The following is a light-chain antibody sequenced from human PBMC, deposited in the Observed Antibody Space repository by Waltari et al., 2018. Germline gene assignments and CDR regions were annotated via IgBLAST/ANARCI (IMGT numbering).Light chain of an antibody. CDR3: CSYAGSYTHVV. CDR1: SSDVVCYDY. Sequence: QSALTPPRSVSGSPGQSVPISCTRTSSDVVCYDYVSWYQHHPGKAPKLMICDVTKRPSGVPDRFSGSKSGNTASLTISGLQAEDEADYYCCSYAGSYTHVVFGGGTKLTVL. V-gene: IGLV2-11*01. J-gene: IGLJ2*01. CDR2: DVT.